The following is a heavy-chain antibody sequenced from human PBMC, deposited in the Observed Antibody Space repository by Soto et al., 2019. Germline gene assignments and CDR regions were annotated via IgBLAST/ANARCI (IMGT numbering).Heavy chain of an antibody. CDR2: ISGTGDTI. J-gene: IGHJ4*02. CDR1: GLTFSNYA. Sequence: PGGSLRLSCAASGLTFSNYAMNWVRQAPGKGLEWVSTISGTGDTIYYPDSVKGRFTISRDNCKNTLYLQMNSLRAEDTAIYYCTKGTRGSGWDCWGQGTLVTVSS. D-gene: IGHD6-19*01. CDR3: TKGTRGSGWDC. V-gene: IGHV3-23*01.